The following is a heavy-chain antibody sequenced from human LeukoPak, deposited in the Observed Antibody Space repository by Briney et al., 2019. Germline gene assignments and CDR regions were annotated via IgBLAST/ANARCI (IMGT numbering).Heavy chain of an antibody. CDR1: GGFISSSNYY. V-gene: IGHV4-39*01. CDR2: IFYSGGA. Sequence: PSETLSLTCTVSGGFISSSNYYWGWIRQPPGKGLEWIGRIFYSGGAYWNPSIKSRVTITVDTPNNQFSLNLNSVTAADTAVYYCARHPTTTDDAFDLWGQGTLVTVSS. J-gene: IGHJ3*01. D-gene: IGHD4-11*01. CDR3: ARHPTTTDDAFDL.